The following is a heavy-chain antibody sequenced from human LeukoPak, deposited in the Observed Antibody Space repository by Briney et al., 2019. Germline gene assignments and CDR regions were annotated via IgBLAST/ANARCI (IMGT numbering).Heavy chain of an antibody. Sequence: PSETLSLTCTVSGGSISSSSYYWGWIRQPPGKGLEWIGSIYNSGSTYYNPSLKSRVTISVDTSKNQFSLKLSSVTAADTAVYYCARDEGGYADYWGQGTLVTVSS. CDR3: ARDEGGYADY. V-gene: IGHV4-39*07. CDR2: IYNSGST. J-gene: IGHJ4*02. CDR1: GGSISSSSYY. D-gene: IGHD5-12*01.